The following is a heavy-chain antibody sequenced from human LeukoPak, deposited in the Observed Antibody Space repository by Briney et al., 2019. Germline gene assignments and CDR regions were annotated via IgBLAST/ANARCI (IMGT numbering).Heavy chain of an antibody. D-gene: IGHD6-13*01. CDR1: GDSFTSVTDY. Sequence: PSETLSLTCTVSGDSFTSVTDYWAWIRQPPGKGLEWIASGDYSGGTYYNPSLESRVAISADMSKNQISLKLTSVTGADTAVYYCARMEQQLVLEYWGQGTLVTVSS. CDR3: ARMEQQLVLEY. J-gene: IGHJ4*02. CDR2: GDYSGGT. V-gene: IGHV4-39*07.